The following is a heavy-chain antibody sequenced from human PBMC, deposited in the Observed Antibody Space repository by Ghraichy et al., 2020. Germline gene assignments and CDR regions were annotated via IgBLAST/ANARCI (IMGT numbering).Heavy chain of an antibody. V-gene: IGHV3-23*01. CDR2: ISGGAGST. Sequence: GGSLRLSCAASGFTFSTYAMGWVHQAPGKGLEWVSVISGGAGSTYYADSVRGRFTISRDNSKNTLYLQMSSLRAEDTAVYYCAKHQYTTTSGFDHWGQGTLVTVSS. CDR3: AKHQYTTTSGFDH. D-gene: IGHD2-2*02. J-gene: IGHJ4*02. CDR1: GFTFSTYA.